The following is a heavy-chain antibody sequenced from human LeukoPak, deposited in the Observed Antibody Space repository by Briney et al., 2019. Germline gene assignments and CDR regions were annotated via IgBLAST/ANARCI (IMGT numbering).Heavy chain of an antibody. D-gene: IGHD3-22*01. CDR3: ARSITMIVVVITPDWYFDL. CDR1: GGSISSSSYY. J-gene: IGHJ2*01. Sequence: SETLSLTCTVSGGSISSSSYYWGWLRQPPGKGLEWIGSIYYSGSTYYNPSLKSRVTISVDTSKNQFSLKLSSVTAADTAVYYCARSITMIVVVITPDWYFDLWGRGTLVTVSS. CDR2: IYYSGST. V-gene: IGHV4-39*07.